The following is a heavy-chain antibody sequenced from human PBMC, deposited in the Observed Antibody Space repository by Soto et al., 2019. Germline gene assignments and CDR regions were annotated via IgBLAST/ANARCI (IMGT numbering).Heavy chain of an antibody. J-gene: IGHJ4*02. CDR3: AKEYGDYFDY. D-gene: IGHD4-17*01. Sequence: EVQLLESGGGLVQPGGSLRLSCAASGFTFSTYAMTWVRQAPGKGLEWVSTISGIGGSTYHADSVKGRFTISRDNSKNTLYLQLNSLRAEDTAVYYCAKEYGDYFDYWGQGTLVTVSS. CDR1: GFTFSTYA. V-gene: IGHV3-23*01. CDR2: ISGIGGST.